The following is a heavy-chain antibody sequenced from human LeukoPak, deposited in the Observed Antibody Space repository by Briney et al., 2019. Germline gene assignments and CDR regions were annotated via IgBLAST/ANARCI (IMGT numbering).Heavy chain of an antibody. Sequence: SETLSLTCTVSGGSISSYYWSWIRQPPGKGLEWIGYIYYSGSTNYNPSLKSRVTISVDTSKNQFSLKLSSVTAADTAVYYCASTHTSSGSYYWWFDYWGQGTLVTVSS. V-gene: IGHV4-59*12. J-gene: IGHJ4*02. D-gene: IGHD1-26*01. CDR1: GGSISSYY. CDR3: ASTHTSSGSYYWWFDY. CDR2: IYYSGST.